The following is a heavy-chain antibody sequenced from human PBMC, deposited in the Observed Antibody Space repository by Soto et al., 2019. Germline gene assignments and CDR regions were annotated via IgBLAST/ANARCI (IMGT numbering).Heavy chain of an antibody. V-gene: IGHV3-30*18. CDR2: ISYDGSNK. CDR3: AKAPERWLQFTDYFDY. J-gene: IGHJ4*02. D-gene: IGHD5-12*01. Sequence: GGSLRLSCAASGFTFSSYGMHWVRQAPGKGLEWVAVISYDGSNKYYADSVKGRFTISRDNSKNTLYLQMNSLRAEDTAVYYCAKAPERWLQFTDYFDYWGQGTLVTVSS. CDR1: GFTFSSYG.